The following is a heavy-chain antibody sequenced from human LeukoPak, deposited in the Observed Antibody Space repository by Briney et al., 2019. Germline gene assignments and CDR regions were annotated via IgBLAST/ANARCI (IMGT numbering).Heavy chain of an antibody. V-gene: IGHV3-33*06. D-gene: IGHD6-13*01. CDR3: AKDFVAAAGTYDY. CDR1: GFTFSSYG. J-gene: IGHJ4*02. CDR2: IWYDGSNK. Sequence: SGXSLRLSCAASGFTFSSYGMHWVRQAPGKGLEWVAVIWYDGSNKYYADSVKGRFTISRDNSKNTLYLQMNSLRAEDTAVYYCAKDFVAAAGTYDYWGQGTLVTVSS.